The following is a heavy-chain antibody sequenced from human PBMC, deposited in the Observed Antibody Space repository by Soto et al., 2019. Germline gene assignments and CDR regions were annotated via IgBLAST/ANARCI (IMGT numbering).Heavy chain of an antibody. CDR3: ARHRTSNFDY. Sequence: PGESLKISCKGSGYSISSYFISWVRQMPGKGLERMGRMDPSDSYTNYSPSFQGHVTISADKSINTAYLQWSSLEASDTAIYYCARHRTSNFDYWGQGTLVTVSS. D-gene: IGHD2-2*01. V-gene: IGHV5-10-1*01. J-gene: IGHJ4*02. CDR1: GYSISSYF. CDR2: MDPSDSYT.